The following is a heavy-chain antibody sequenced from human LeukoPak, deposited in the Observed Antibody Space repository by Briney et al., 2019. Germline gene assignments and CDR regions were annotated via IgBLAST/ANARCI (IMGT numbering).Heavy chain of an antibody. CDR1: GFTFSSYA. CDR2: ISGSGGST. D-gene: IGHD1-7*01. Sequence: PGGSLRLSCAASGFTFSSYAMSWVRQAPGKGLEWVSAISGSGGSTYYADSVKGRFTISRDNSKNTLYLQMNSLRAEDTAVYYCAKDVSGGTSSLTGTPWFDPWGQGTLVTVSS. CDR3: AKDVSGGTSSLTGTPWFDP. V-gene: IGHV3-23*01. J-gene: IGHJ5*02.